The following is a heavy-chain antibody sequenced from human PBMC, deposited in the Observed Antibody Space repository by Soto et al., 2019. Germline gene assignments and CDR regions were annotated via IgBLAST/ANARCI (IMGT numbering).Heavy chain of an antibody. CDR1: GFPFVVYG. D-gene: IGHD3-10*01. CDR3: ARSLGDPWSSYPEV. J-gene: IGHJ4*02. Sequence: VQLIQSGAEVKKPGASVKVSCQASGFPFVVYGIQWVRQAPGQRLEWMGWITPGDGDTKYSQKFQERLTITRDTAANTVYLEMTSLRSEDTAVYYCARSLGDPWSSYPEVWGQGTLVTVSS. V-gene: IGHV1-3*01. CDR2: ITPGDGDT.